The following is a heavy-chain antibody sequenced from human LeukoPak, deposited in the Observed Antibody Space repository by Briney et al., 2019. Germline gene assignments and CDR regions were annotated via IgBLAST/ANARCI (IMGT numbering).Heavy chain of an antibody. CDR2: MNPNSGNT. Sequence: GASVTVSCTASGYTFTSYDINWVRQATGQGLEWMGWMNPNSGNTGYAQKFQGRVTMTRNTSISTAYMELSSLRSEDTAVYYCARDGGWYFPSGMWSLGYYYYMDVWGKGTTVTVSS. D-gene: IGHD6-19*01. V-gene: IGHV1-8*01. J-gene: IGHJ6*03. CDR1: GYTFTSYD. CDR3: ARDGGWYFPSGMWSLGYYYYMDV.